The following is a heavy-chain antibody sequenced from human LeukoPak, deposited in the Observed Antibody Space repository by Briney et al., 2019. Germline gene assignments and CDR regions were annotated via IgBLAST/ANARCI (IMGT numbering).Heavy chain of an antibody. J-gene: IGHJ4*01. CDR2: INPSGGST. Sequence: ASVKVSCKASGYTFTSYYMHWVRQAPGQGLEWMGIINPSGGSTSYAQKFQGRVTMTRDTSTSTVYMALSSLRSEDTAVYYCARDRDVDTAMGTAFDYWGHGTLVTVSS. CDR3: ARDRDVDTAMGTAFDY. CDR1: GYTFTSYY. V-gene: IGHV1-46*01. D-gene: IGHD5-18*01.